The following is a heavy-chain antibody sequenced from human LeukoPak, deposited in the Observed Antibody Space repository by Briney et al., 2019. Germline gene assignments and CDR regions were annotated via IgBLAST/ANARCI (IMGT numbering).Heavy chain of an antibody. V-gene: IGHV3-23*01. D-gene: IGHD3-22*01. Sequence: PSETLSLTCAVSGGSISSSNWWSWVRQAPGKGLEWVSAISGSGGSTYYADSVKGRFTISRDNSKNTLYLQMNSLRAEDTAVYYCAKVPYYYDSSISVFDYWGQGTLVTVSS. CDR1: GGSISSSN. CDR3: AKVPYYYDSSISVFDY. CDR2: ISGSGGST. J-gene: IGHJ4*02.